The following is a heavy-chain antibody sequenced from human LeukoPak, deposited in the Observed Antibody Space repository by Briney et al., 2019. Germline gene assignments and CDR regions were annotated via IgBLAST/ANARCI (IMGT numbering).Heavy chain of an antibody. CDR1: GYTFTSYG. CDR2: ISAYNGNT. CDR3: ARVSPGVGYCSSTSCYWFGR. D-gene: IGHD2-2*01. Sequence: ASVKVSCKASGYTFTSYGISWVRQAPGQGLEWMGWISAYNGNTNYAQKLQGRVTMTTDTSTSTAYMELRSLRSDDTAVYYCARVSPGVGYCSSTSCYWFGRWGQGTLVTVSS. V-gene: IGHV1-18*04. J-gene: IGHJ5*02.